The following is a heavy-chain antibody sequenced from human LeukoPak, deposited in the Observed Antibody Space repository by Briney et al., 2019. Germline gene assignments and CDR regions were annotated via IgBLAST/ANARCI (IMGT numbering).Heavy chain of an antibody. V-gene: IGHV3-23*01. Sequence: PGGSLRLSCAASGFTFSSYAMSWVCQAPGKGLDWVSAISGSGGSTYYADSVKGRFTISRDNSKNTLYLQMNSLRAEDTAVYYCAKDPPWGDYDSSGYYNSWGQGTLVTVSS. CDR3: AKDPPWGDYDSSGYYNS. CDR2: ISGSGGST. J-gene: IGHJ4*02. CDR1: GFTFSSYA. D-gene: IGHD3-22*01.